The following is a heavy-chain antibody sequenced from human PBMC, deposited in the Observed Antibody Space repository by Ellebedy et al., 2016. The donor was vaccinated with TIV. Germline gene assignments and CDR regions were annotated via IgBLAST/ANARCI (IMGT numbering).Heavy chain of an antibody. J-gene: IGHJ5*02. D-gene: IGHD3-3*01. CDR2: IKTDGSET. Sequence: GESLKISCAASGFTFSNAWMNWVRQAPGKGLEWVAHIKTDGSETYYVDSVKGRFTISRENAKNALFLQMDGLRVDDSAVYYCVGFGVFNLWGQGAPVTVSS. CDR3: VGFGVFNL. V-gene: IGHV3-7*01. CDR1: GFTFSNAW.